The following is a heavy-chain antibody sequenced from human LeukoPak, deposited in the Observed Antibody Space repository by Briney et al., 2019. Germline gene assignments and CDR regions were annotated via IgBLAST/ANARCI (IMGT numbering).Heavy chain of an antibody. Sequence: PGGSLRLSCAASGFTFSSYEMNWVRQAPGKGLEWVSYISSSGSTIYYADSVKGRFTISRDNAKNSLYLQMNSVRAEDTAVYYCVGDFRFLDDYWGQGTLVSVSS. V-gene: IGHV3-48*03. CDR1: GFTFSSYE. D-gene: IGHD3-3*01. CDR3: VGDFRFLDDY. J-gene: IGHJ4*02. CDR2: ISSSGSTI.